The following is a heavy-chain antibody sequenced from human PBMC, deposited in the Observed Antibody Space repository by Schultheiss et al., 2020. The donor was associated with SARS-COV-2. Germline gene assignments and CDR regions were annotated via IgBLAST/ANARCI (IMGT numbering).Heavy chain of an antibody. CDR3: AKDLLGSGSYYS. D-gene: IGHD3-10*01. J-gene: IGHJ4*02. CDR1: GFTFSSYA. Sequence: GGSLRLSCAASGFTFSSYAMHWVRQAPGKGLEYVSAISSNGGSTYYANSVKGRFTISRDNSKNTLYLQMNSLRAEDTAVYYCAKDLLGSGSYYSWGQGTLVTVSS. V-gene: IGHV3-64*01. CDR2: ISSNGGST.